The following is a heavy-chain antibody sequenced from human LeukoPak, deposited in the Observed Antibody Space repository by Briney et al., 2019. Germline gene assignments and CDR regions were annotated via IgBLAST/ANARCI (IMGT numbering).Heavy chain of an antibody. Sequence: GGSLRLSCAASGFTFSSYGMHWVRQAPGKGLEWVAFIRYDGSNKYYADSVQGRFTISRDNSGNTLYLQMNSLTAEDTAVYYCAKDRYCSSTSRYSFADYWGQGTLVTVSS. J-gene: IGHJ4*02. CDR2: IRYDGSNK. CDR1: GFTFSSYG. D-gene: IGHD2-2*01. V-gene: IGHV3-30*02. CDR3: AKDRYCSSTSRYSFADY.